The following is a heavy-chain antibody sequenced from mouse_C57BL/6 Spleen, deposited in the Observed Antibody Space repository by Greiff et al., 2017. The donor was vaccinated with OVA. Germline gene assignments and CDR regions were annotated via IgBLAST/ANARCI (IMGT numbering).Heavy chain of an antibody. CDR1: GYTFTDYY. CDR2: IYPGSGNT. CDR3: ARSGGYYYFDY. Sequence: QVHVKQSGAELVRPGASVKLSCKASGYTFTDYYINWVKQRPGQGLEWIARIYPGSGNTYYNEKFKGKATLTAEKSSSTAYMQLSSLTSEDSAVYFCARSGGYYYFDYWGQGTTLTVSS. D-gene: IGHD2-3*01. V-gene: IGHV1-76*01. J-gene: IGHJ2*01.